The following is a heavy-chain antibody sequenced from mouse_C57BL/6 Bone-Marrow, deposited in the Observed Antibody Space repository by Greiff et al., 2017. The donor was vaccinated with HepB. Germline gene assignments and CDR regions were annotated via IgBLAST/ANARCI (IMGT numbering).Heavy chain of an antibody. CDR3: ARPNLKTLFDY. J-gene: IGHJ2*01. D-gene: IGHD4-1*01. CDR2: ISSGSSTI. V-gene: IGHV5-17*01. CDR1: GFTFSDYG. Sequence: EVKLMESGGGLVKPGGSLKLSCAASGFTFSDYGMHWVRQAPEKGLEWVAYISSGSSTIYYADTVKGRFTISRDNAKNTLFLQMTSLRSEDTAMYYCARPNLKTLFDYWGQGTTLTVSS.